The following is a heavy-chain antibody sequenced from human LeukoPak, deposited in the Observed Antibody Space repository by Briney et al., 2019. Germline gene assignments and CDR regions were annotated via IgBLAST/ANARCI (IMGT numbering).Heavy chain of an antibody. CDR2: INTDRGDR. CDR1: GYTFTSYF. V-gene: IGHV1-46*01. J-gene: IGHJ4*02. D-gene: IGHD2-15*01. CDR3: AREKSGGLWDY. Sequence: ASVTVSCKSSGYTFTSYFLHWVRQAPGQGLEWMGIINTDRGDRNLAQKFHGRITMTRDTSTSTVYMELSGLISEDTAVYYCAREKSGGLWDYWGQGTLVTVSS.